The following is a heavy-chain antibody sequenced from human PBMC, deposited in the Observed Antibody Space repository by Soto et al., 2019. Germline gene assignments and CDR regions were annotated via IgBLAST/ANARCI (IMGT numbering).Heavy chain of an antibody. V-gene: IGHV3-64D*06. CDR3: VEGRGGCGSCTSFYSFWFDP. CDR1: GFTFSSYA. D-gene: IGHD2-2*02. Sequence: GGSLRLSCSASGFTFSSYAMHWVRQAPGKGLEYVSAIRSNGGSTYYADTVKGRFTISRDNSKNTRYLQTSSLRAVVTAVYSCVEGRGGCGSCTSFYSFWFDPWGQGTLVTVSS. J-gene: IGHJ5*02. CDR2: IRSNGGST.